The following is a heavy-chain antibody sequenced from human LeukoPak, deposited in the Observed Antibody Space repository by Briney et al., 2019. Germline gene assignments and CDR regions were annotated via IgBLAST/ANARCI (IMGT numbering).Heavy chain of an antibody. CDR3: ARVEIAEAYYFDY. V-gene: IGHV3-30-3*01. J-gene: IGHJ4*02. CDR1: GFTFSSYA. D-gene: IGHD6-19*01. Sequence: GRSLRLSCAASGFTFSSYAMHWVRQAPGKGLEWVAVISYDGSNKYYADSVKGRFTISRDNSKNTLYLQMNSLRAEDTAVYYCARVEIAEAYYFDYWGQGTLVTVSS. CDR2: ISYDGSNK.